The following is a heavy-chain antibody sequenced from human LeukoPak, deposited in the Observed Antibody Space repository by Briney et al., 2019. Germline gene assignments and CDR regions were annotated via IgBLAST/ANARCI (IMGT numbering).Heavy chain of an antibody. Sequence: GGSLRLSCAASGFTFSSYGMHWVRQAPGKGLEWVAVISYDGSNKYYADSVKGRFTISRDNSKNTLYLQMNSLRAEDTAVYYCARDQCSSTSCYTGYAFDIWGQGTMVTVSS. CDR3: ARDQCSSTSCYTGYAFDI. J-gene: IGHJ3*02. V-gene: IGHV3-30*03. CDR1: GFTFSSYG. CDR2: ISYDGSNK. D-gene: IGHD2-2*02.